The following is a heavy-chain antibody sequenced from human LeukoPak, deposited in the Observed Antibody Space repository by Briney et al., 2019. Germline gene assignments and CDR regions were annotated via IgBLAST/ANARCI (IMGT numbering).Heavy chain of an antibody. CDR1: GGSISSYY. D-gene: IGHD6-13*01. Sequence: PSETLSLTCTVSGGSISSYYWSWIRQPAGKGLEWIGRIYTSGSTNYNPSLKSRVTMSVDTSKNQFSLKLSSVTAADTAVYYCARGTGLSSSSWYRYYYYMDVWGKGTTVTVSS. V-gene: IGHV4-4*07. J-gene: IGHJ6*03. CDR2: IYTSGST. CDR3: ARGTGLSSSSWYRYYYYMDV.